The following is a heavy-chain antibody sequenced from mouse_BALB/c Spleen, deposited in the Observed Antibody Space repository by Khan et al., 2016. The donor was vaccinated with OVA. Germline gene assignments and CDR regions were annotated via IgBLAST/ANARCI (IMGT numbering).Heavy chain of an antibody. CDR1: GFTFSSYS. Sequence: EVELVESGGDLVKPGGSLKLSCAASGFTFSSYSMSWVRQTPDKRLEWVASISSGGDYTYYPDSVKGRFTISRDNAKNTLYLQRSDLKYEDTAMYYCTDHLTGSFAYGGQGTLVTVSA. J-gene: IGHJ3*01. CDR3: TDHLTGSFAY. CDR2: ISSGGDYT. V-gene: IGHV5-6*01. D-gene: IGHD4-1*01.